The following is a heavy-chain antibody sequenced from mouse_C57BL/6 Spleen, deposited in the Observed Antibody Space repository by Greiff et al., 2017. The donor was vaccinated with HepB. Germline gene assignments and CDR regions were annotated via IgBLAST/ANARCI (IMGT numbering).Heavy chain of an antibody. Sequence: VKLMESGAELVKPGASVKISCKASGYAFSSYWMNWVKQRPGKGLEWIGQIYPGDGDTNYNGKFKGKATLTADKSSRTAYMPLSSLTSEDSAVYFCARRDYYGSSPLFDYWGQGTTLTVSS. D-gene: IGHD1-1*01. CDR2: IYPGDGDT. CDR1: GYAFSSYW. CDR3: ARRDYYGSSPLFDY. V-gene: IGHV1-80*01. J-gene: IGHJ2*01.